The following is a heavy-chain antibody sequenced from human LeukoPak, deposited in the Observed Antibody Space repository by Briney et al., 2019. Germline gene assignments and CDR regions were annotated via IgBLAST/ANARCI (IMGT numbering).Heavy chain of an antibody. CDR3: ARGGEIAAAGTEWFDP. D-gene: IGHD6-13*01. CDR1: GGSISSGGYY. Sequence: SETLSLTCTVSGGSISSGGYYWSWIRQPPGKGLEWIGYIYHSGSTYYNPSLKSRVTISVDRSKDQFSLKLSSVTAADTAVYYCARGGEIAAAGTEWFDPWGQGTLVTVSS. CDR2: IYHSGST. J-gene: IGHJ5*02. V-gene: IGHV4-30-2*01.